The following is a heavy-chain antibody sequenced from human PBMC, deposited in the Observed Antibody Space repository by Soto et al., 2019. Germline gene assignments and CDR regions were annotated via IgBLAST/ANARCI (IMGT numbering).Heavy chain of an antibody. CDR3: AGRDPGTSVDY. CDR1: GASFTSNDW. D-gene: IGHD1-7*01. CDR2: IYRTGST. Sequence: QVQLQESGPGLVKPSGTLSLTCAVSGASFTSNDWWTWDRQPPRRGLEWVGEIYRTGSTNYNPSLKCRVTISPDKAENRYSLKLTSLTAADTAVYYCAGRDPGTSVDYWGQGTLVTVSS. V-gene: IGHV4-4*02. J-gene: IGHJ4*02.